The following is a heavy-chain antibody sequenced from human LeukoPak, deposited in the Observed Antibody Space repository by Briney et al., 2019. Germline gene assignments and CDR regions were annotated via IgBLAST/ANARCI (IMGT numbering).Heavy chain of an antibody. J-gene: IGHJ3*02. CDR1: GYTFTSYA. V-gene: IGHV1-3*01. D-gene: IGHD3-22*01. CDR3: ASYDSSGLDVFDI. CDR2: INAGNGNT. Sequence: GASVKVSCKASGYTFTSYAMHWVRQAPGQRLEWMGWINAGNGNTKYSQKFQGRVTMTRDTSISTAYMELSRLRSDDTAVYYCASYDSSGLDVFDIWGQGTIVTVSS.